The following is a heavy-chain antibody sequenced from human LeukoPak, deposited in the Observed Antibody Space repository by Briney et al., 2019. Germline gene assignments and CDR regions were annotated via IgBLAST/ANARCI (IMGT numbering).Heavy chain of an antibody. CDR1: GGSISTYY. D-gene: IGHD3-10*01. CDR2: IYYSGST. V-gene: IGHV4-59*08. CDR3: ARHGVGRGGDFDY. Sequence: SETLSLTCTVSGGSISTYYWGWIRQPPGKGLEWIGYIYYSGSTKYNPSLKSRVTISVDTSKNQLSLKLSSVTAADTAVYYCARHGVGRGGDFDYWGQGTLVTVSS. J-gene: IGHJ4*02.